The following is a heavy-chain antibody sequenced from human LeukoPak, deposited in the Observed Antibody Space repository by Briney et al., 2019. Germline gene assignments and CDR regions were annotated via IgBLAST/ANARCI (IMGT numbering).Heavy chain of an antibody. CDR2: ISSSRTYT. D-gene: IGHD6-19*01. Sequence: GGSVRLSCEASGYTFSDNYMSWIRQAPGKGLEWISYISSSRTYTNYADSVKGRFTISRDNAKNSLYLQMNSLRAEDTAVYYCARLFVGVRLSSGCPSGTFDIWGQGIMVTVSS. CDR3: ARLFVGVRLSSGCPSGTFDI. J-gene: IGHJ3*02. V-gene: IGHV3-11*06. CDR1: GYTFSDNY.